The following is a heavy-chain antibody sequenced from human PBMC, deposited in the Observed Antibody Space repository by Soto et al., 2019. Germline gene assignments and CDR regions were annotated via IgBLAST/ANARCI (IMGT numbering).Heavy chain of an antibody. CDR3: ARAVFGEYEDTLLDYYYYGMDV. J-gene: IGHJ6*02. Sequence: SETLSLTCAVYGGSFSGYYWSWIRQPPGKGLEWIGEINHSGSTNYNPSLKSRVTISVDTSKNQFSLKLSSVTAADTAVYYCARAVFGEYEDTLLDYYYYGMDVWGHGTTVTFSS. V-gene: IGHV4-34*01. D-gene: IGHD3-10*02. CDR2: INHSGST. CDR1: GGSFSGYY.